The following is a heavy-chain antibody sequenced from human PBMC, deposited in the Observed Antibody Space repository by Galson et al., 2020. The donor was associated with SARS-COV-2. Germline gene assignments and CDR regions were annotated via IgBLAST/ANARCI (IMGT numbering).Heavy chain of an antibody. V-gene: IGHV2-5*01. CDR1: GFSLSTSGVG. CDR2: IGWNDNT. CDR3: ARLTYYYDSSGYFGGYYFDS. J-gene: IGHJ4*02. Sequence: ESGPTLVQPTQPLTLTSTFSGFSLSTSGVGVRWIRQPPGKALEWLTLIGWNDNTRYSPSLQSRHTITKDTSKNQVVLTMTNVDPVDTATYYCARLTYYYDSSGYFGGYYFDSWGQGTLVTVSS. D-gene: IGHD3-22*01.